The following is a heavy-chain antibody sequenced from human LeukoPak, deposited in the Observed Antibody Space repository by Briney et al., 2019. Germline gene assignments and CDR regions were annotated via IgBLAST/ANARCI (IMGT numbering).Heavy chain of an antibody. CDR2: ISAYNGNT. CDR1: GGTFSSYA. J-gene: IGHJ4*02. D-gene: IGHD6-19*01. Sequence: ASVKVSCKASGGTFSSYAISWVRQAPGQGLEWMEWISAYNGNTNYAQKLQGRVTMTTDTSTSTAYMELRSLRSDDTAVYYRAINSSGRDYWGQGTLVTVSS. V-gene: IGHV1-18*01. CDR3: AINSSGRDY.